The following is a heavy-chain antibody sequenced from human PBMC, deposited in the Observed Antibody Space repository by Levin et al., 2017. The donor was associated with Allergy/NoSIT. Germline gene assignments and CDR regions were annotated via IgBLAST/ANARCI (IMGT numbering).Heavy chain of an antibody. Sequence: ETLSLTCAASGFTVSSNYMSWVRQAPGKGLEWVSVIYSGGSTYYADSVKGRFTISRDNSKNTLYLQMNSLRAEDTAVYYCARERVYGSGSYSSGMDVWGQGTTVTVSS. V-gene: IGHV3-53*01. CDR1: GFTVSSNY. CDR3: ARERVYGSGSYSSGMDV. D-gene: IGHD3-10*01. CDR2: IYSGGST. J-gene: IGHJ6*02.